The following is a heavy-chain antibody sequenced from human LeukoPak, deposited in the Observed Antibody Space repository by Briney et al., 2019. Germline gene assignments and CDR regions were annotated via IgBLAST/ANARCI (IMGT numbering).Heavy chain of an antibody. V-gene: IGHV4-4*07. J-gene: IGHJ4*02. D-gene: IGHD6-6*01. CDR3: ATRIGGGSSYYFDY. CDR1: GGSISSYY. CDR2: IYTSGTT. Sequence: PSETLSLTCTVSGGSISSYYWSWIRQPAGKGPEWIGRIYTSGTTNYNPSLKSRVTMSIDTSKNQFSLKLTSVTAADTAVYYCATRIGGGSSYYFDYWGQGTLVTVSS.